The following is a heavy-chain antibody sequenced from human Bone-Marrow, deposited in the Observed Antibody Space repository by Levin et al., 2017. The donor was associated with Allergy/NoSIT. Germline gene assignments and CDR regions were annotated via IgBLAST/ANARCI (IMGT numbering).Heavy chain of an antibody. CDR1: GFSFHNFA. J-gene: IGHJ4*02. D-gene: IGHD1-26*01. CDR3: AKEPTETYYLDF. Sequence: PGGSLRLSCVASGFSFHNFAMHWVRQAPGEGLEWVAGISWDSGSREYADSVKGRFTISRDNAKNSLYLQMNSLTLEDTALYYCAKEPTETYYLDFWGQGILVSVSS. CDR2: ISWDSGSR. V-gene: IGHV3-9*01.